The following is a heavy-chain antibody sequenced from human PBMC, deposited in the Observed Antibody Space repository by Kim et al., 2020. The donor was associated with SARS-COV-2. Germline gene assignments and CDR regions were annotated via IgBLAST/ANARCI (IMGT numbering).Heavy chain of an antibody. CDR1: GFTFSSYS. CDR3: ARDIPGWFGELSNGMEV. J-gene: IGHJ6*02. Sequence: GGSLRLSCAASGFTFSSYSMNWVRQAPGKGLEWVSYISSSSSTIYYADSVKGRFTISRDNAKNTLYLQMNSLRDEDTAVYYCARDIPGWFGELSNGMEVCGHGTTVTVSS. V-gene: IGHV3-48*02. CDR2: ISSSSSTI. D-gene: IGHD3-10*01.